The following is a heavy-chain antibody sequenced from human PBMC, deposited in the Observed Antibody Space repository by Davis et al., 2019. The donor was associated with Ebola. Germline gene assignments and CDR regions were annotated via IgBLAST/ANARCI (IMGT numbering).Heavy chain of an antibody. D-gene: IGHD1-1*01. V-gene: IGHV3-23*01. Sequence: GESLKISCAASGFTFSSNTMSWVRQAPGKGLEWVSTITGSGSTIYYADSVRGRFTISRDNTKNSLFLQMNSLRAEDTALYYCARRGANGYYFDSWGQGTLVTVSS. CDR3: ARRGANGYYFDS. CDR1: GFTFSSNT. CDR2: ITGSGSTI. J-gene: IGHJ4*02.